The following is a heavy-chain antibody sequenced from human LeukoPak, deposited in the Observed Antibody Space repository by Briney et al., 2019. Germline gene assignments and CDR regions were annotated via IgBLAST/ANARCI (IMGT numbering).Heavy chain of an antibody. CDR2: IRYDGNNK. V-gene: IGHV3-30*02. Sequence: GSLRLSCAASGFTFSSYGMHWVRQAPGKGLEWVAFIRYDGNNKYYADPVKGRFTISRDISKNMLYLQMNSLRADDTAVYYCARDDTSSGYYEFGYWGQGTLVTVSS. CDR3: ARDDTSSGYYEFGY. CDR1: GFTFSSYG. D-gene: IGHD6-19*01. J-gene: IGHJ4*02.